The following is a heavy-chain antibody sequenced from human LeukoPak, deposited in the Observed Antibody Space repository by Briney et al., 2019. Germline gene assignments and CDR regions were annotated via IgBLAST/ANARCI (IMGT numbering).Heavy chain of an antibody. CDR3: ARRHSTNLDFDS. CDR2: IYHSGST. J-gene: IGHJ4*02. Sequence: PSQTLSLTCAVSDFSISTDYYWGWIRQPPGKGLEWIGSIYHSGSTYYNPSLESRVTISVDTSKNQFSLKMNFVTAADTAVYYCARRHSTNLDFDSWGQGTLVTVSS. D-gene: IGHD4/OR15-4a*01. V-gene: IGHV4-38-2*01. CDR1: DFSISTDYY.